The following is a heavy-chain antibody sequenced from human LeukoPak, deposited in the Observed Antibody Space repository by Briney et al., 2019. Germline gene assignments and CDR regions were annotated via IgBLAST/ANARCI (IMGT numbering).Heavy chain of an antibody. CDR2: ISSSCSTI. CDR1: GFTFSDYY. D-gene: IGHD6-13*01. Sequence: GGSLRLSCAASGFTFSDYYMSWIRQAPGKGLEWVSYISSSCSTIYYADAVKGRFTISRDNAKNSLYLQMNSLRAEDTAVYYCARGDGEAAADLYYYYGMDVWGQGTTVTVSS. CDR3: ARGDGEAAADLYYYYGMDV. V-gene: IGHV3-11*01. J-gene: IGHJ6*02.